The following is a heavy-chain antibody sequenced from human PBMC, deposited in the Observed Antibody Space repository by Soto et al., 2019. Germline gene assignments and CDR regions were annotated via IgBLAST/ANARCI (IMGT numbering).Heavy chain of an antibody. Sequence: QVPLVQSGAEVKKPGSSVKVSCQASGGTFSSYAISWVRQAPGQGLEWMGGIIPIFGTANYAQKFQGRVTITADKSTSTAYMELSSLRSEDTAVYYCASNPPYYDYVWGSYRYTQYPYYFDYWGQGTLVTVSS. CDR2: IIPIFGTA. V-gene: IGHV1-69*06. CDR1: GGTFSSYA. D-gene: IGHD3-16*02. CDR3: ASNPPYYDYVWGSYRYTQYPYYFDY. J-gene: IGHJ4*02.